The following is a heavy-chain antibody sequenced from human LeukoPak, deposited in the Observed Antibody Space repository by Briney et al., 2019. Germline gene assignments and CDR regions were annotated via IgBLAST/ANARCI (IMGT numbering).Heavy chain of an antibody. J-gene: IGHJ6*02. CDR3: ARYAPYSGSHYDYYYGMGV. Sequence: ASVKVSCKASGYTFTSYDINWVRQATGQGLEWMGWMNPNSGNTGYAQKFQGRVTMTRNTSISTAYMELSSLRSEDTAVYYCARYAPYSGSHYDYYYGMGVWGQGTTVTVSS. V-gene: IGHV1-8*01. CDR2: MNPNSGNT. CDR1: GYTFTSYD. D-gene: IGHD1-26*01.